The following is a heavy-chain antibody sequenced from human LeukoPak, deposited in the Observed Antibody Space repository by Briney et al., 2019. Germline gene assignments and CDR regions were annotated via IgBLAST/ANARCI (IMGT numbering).Heavy chain of an antibody. CDR2: INPNSGGT. D-gene: IGHD1-26*01. Sequence: ASVKVSCKASGYTFTSYYMHWVRQAPGQGLEWMGWINPNSGGTNYAQRFQGRVTMTRDTSISTAYVELSRLRSDDTAVYYCARGSWSYLFFDYWGQGTLVTVSS. V-gene: IGHV1-2*02. CDR1: GYTFTSYY. CDR3: ARGSWSYLFFDY. J-gene: IGHJ4*02.